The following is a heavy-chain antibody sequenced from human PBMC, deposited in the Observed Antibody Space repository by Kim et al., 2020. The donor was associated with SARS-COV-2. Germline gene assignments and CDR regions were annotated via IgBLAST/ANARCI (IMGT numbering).Heavy chain of an antibody. J-gene: IGHJ4*02. Sequence: SETLSLTCAVYGGSFSGYYWSWIRQPPGKGLEWIGEINHSGSTNYNPSLKSRVTISVDTSKNQFSLKLSSVTAADTAVYYCARGRGLRLGELSPGYWGQGTLVTVSS. CDR3: ARGRGLRLGELSPGY. CDR2: INHSGST. CDR1: GGSFSGYY. D-gene: IGHD3-16*02. V-gene: IGHV4-34*01.